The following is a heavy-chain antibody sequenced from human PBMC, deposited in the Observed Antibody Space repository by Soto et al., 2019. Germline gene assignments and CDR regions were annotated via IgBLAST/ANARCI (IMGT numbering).Heavy chain of an antibody. V-gene: IGHV1-69*01. D-gene: IGHD6-6*01. CDR2: IIPIFGTA. CDR3: ASGGLRFLSSCDY. Sequence: QVQLVQSGAEVKKPGSSVKVSCKASGGTFSSYAISWVRQAPGQGLEWMGGIIPIFGTANYAQKFQGRVTIPGDESTCTAYMELSSLRAADTAVYYGASGGLRFLSSCDYLGQGTLVTVSS. CDR1: GGTFSSYA. J-gene: IGHJ4*02.